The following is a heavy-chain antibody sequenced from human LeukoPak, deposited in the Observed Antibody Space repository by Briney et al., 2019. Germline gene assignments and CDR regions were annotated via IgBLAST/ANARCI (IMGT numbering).Heavy chain of an antibody. J-gene: IGHJ5*02. CDR1: GYTFTGYY. D-gene: IGHD3-3*01. V-gene: IGHV1-2*02. CDR3: ALRGPRGYNWFDP. CDR2: INLNSGGT. Sequence: ASVKVSCKASGYTFTGYYMHWVRQAPGQGLEWMGWINLNSGGTNYAQKFQGRVTMTRDTSISTAYMELSRLRSDDTAVYYCALRGPRGYNWFDPWGQGTLVTVSS.